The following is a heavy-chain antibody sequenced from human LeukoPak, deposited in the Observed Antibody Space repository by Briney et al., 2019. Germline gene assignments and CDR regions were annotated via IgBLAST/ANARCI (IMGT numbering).Heavy chain of an antibody. V-gene: IGHV4-39*01. J-gene: IGHJ4*02. D-gene: IGHD3-22*01. Sequence: SETLSLTCTGSGGSISSSSYYWGWIRQPPGKWLEWSGSIYYSGSPYYTPSLKSRVTISVDTSKNQFSLKLSSVTAAATAVYYCAQWLQDYFAYWGQGTLVTVSS. CDR1: GGSISSSSYY. CDR3: AQWLQDYFAY. CDR2: IYYSGSP.